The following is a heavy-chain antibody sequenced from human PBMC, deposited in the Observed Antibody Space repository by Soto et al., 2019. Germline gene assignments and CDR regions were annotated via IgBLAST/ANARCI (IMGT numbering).Heavy chain of an antibody. D-gene: IGHD3-10*01. V-gene: IGHV4-39*01. CDR2: IYYSGST. Sequence: QLQLQESGPGLVKPSETLSLTCTVSGGSISSSSYYWGWIRQPPGKGLEWIGSIYYSGSTYYNPSLKSRVTISVDTSKNQFSLKLSSVTAADTAVYYCAMRFLWFGEFTMVAYFQHWGQGTLVTVSS. J-gene: IGHJ1*01. CDR1: GGSISSSSYY. CDR3: AMRFLWFGEFTMVAYFQH.